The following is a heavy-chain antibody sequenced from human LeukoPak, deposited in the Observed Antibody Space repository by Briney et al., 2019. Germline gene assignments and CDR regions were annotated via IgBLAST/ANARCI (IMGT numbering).Heavy chain of an antibody. D-gene: IGHD1-26*01. CDR3: ARVFVVGATDGFDY. CDR1: GGSFSGYY. V-gene: IGHV4-34*01. J-gene: IGHJ4*02. Sequence: SETQSLTCAVYGGSFSGYYWSWIRQPPGKGLEWIGEINHSGSTNYNPSLKSRVTISVDTSKNQFSLKLSSVTAADTAVYYCARVFVVGATDGFDYWGQGTLVTVSS. CDR2: INHSGST.